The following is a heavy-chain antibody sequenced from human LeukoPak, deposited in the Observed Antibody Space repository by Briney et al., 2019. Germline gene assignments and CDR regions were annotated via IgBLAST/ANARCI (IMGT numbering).Heavy chain of an antibody. V-gene: IGHV3-23*01. J-gene: IGHJ4*02. CDR1: GFTFSSYG. CDR2: ISGSGGST. Sequence: GGSLRLSCAASGFTFSSYGMSWVRQAPGKGLEWVSAISGSGGSTYYADSVKGRFTISRDNSKNTLYLQMNSLRAEDTAVYYCAKDEGICYYDSSGYYYSFDYWGQGTLVTVSS. CDR3: AKDEGICYYDSSGYYYSFDY. D-gene: IGHD3-22*01.